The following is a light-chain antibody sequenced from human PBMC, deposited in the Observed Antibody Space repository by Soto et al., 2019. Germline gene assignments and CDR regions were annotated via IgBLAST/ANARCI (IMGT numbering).Light chain of an antibody. Sequence: EIVLTQSPATLSLSPGERATLSCRASQSVSRYLAWYQQKPGQAPRLLIYDASNWATGIPARFSGSGSGTDCTLTISSLESDDFVVYHCQERSNGPPAYTFGQGTKLEIK. CDR2: DAS. V-gene: IGKV3-11*01. CDR3: QERSNGPPAYT. J-gene: IGKJ2*01. CDR1: QSVSRY.